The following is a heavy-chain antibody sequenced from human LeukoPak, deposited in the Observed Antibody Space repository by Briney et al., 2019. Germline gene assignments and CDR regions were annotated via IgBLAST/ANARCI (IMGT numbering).Heavy chain of an antibody. CDR1: GFNFSNYA. Sequence: GGSLRLSCTASGFNFSNYALHWVRQAPGKGLEWVAVISYDGSDKYYADSVKGRFTISRDNAKNSLYLQMNSLRAEDMALYYCAKDGGYYGSGSYFSYFDYWGQGTLVTVSS. V-gene: IGHV3-30*04. CDR2: ISYDGSDK. D-gene: IGHD3-10*01. CDR3: AKDGGYYGSGSYFSYFDY. J-gene: IGHJ4*02.